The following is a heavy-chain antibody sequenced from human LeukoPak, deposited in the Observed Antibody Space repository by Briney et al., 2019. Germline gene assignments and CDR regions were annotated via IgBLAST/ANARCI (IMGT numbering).Heavy chain of an antibody. Sequence: PSETLSLTCTVSGGSISSSSYYWGWIRQPPGKGLEWMGSIYYSGSTYYNPSLKSRVTISVDTSKNQFSLKLSSVTAADTAVYYCARQGLSCGGSCYSIFDYWGQGTLVTVSS. J-gene: IGHJ4*02. D-gene: IGHD2-15*01. CDR2: IYYSGST. CDR3: ARQGLSCGGSCYSIFDY. V-gene: IGHV4-39*01. CDR1: GGSISSSSYY.